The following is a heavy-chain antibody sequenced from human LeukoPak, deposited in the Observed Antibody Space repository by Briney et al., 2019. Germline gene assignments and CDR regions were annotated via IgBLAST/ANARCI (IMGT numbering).Heavy chain of an antibody. J-gene: IGHJ3*02. CDR1: GGSISSSSYY. V-gene: IGHV4-39*07. CDR3: ARERRYYDAFDI. Sequence: SETLSLTCTVSGGSISSSSYYWGWIRQPPGKGLEWIGSIYYSGSTYYNPSLKSRVTISVDTSKKQFSLKLSSVTAADTAVYYCARERRYYDAFDIWGQGTMVTVSS. CDR2: IYYSGST. D-gene: IGHD1-26*01.